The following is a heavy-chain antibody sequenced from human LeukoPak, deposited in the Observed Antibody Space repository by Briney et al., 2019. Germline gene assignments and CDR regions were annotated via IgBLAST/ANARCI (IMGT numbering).Heavy chain of an antibody. CDR1: GGSISSSSYY. V-gene: IGHV4-39*07. CDR3: ARGRGGYRVY. D-gene: IGHD5-12*01. Sequence: PSETLSLTCTVSGGSISSSSYYWGWIRQPPGKGLEWIGSIYYSGSTYYNPSLKSRVTISVDTSKNQFSLKLSSVTAADTAVYYCARGRGGYRVYWGQGTLVTVSS. J-gene: IGHJ4*02. CDR2: IYYSGST.